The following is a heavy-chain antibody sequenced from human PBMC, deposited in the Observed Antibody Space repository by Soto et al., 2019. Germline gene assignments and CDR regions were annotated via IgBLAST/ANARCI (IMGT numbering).Heavy chain of an antibody. CDR3: ARSSSGYRRGWTQAHFQH. D-gene: IGHD6-19*01. V-gene: IGHV3-23*01. Sequence: PGRSLKLSCAASGFTFTSYAMSWVRQAPGKGLEWVSAISGSGGSTYYADSVKGRFTISRDNSKNTLYLQMNSLRAEDTAVYYCARSSSGYRRGWTQAHFQHWGQGTLVTVSS. CDR2: ISGSGGST. CDR1: GFTFTSYA. J-gene: IGHJ1*01.